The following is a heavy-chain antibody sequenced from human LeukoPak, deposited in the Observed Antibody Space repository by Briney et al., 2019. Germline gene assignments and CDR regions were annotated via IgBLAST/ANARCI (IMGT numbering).Heavy chain of an antibody. CDR2: IIPIFGTA. CDR1: GGTFSSYA. J-gene: IGHJ3*02. Sequence: SVKVSCKASGGTFSSYAISWVRQAPGQGLEWMGGIIPIFGTANYAQKFQGRVTITTDESTSTAYMELSSLRSEDTAVYYCARDRRDGYNGVSDAFDNWGQGTMVTVSS. CDR3: ARDRRDGYNGVSDAFDN. V-gene: IGHV1-69*05. D-gene: IGHD5-24*01.